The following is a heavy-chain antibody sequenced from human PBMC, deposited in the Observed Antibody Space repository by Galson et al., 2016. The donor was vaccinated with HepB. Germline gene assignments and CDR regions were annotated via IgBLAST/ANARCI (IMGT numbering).Heavy chain of an antibody. CDR2: ISNDGSST. V-gene: IGHV3-11*06. CDR3: ARAMH. Sequence: SLRLSCAVSGFTFKAYYMTWVRQAPGKGLGWISFISNDGSSTDYADSVKGRFTISRDNAKNSLYLQMNSLRDEDTAVYYCARAMHWGQGTLVSVSS. CDR1: GFTFKAYY. J-gene: IGHJ4*02.